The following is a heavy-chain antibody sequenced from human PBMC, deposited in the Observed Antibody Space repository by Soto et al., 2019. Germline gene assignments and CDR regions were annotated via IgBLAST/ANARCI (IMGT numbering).Heavy chain of an antibody. CDR3: ARDWSSQGYGDYELDY. Sequence: GASVKVSCKTSGYTFTNYGISWVQQAPGQGLEWMGWISAYNGNTNYAQKLQGRVTMTTDTSTSTAYMELRSLRSDDTAVYYCARDWSSQGYGDYELDYWGQGTLVTVSS. V-gene: IGHV1-18*01. CDR2: ISAYNGNT. CDR1: GYTFTNYG. J-gene: IGHJ4*02. D-gene: IGHD4-17*01.